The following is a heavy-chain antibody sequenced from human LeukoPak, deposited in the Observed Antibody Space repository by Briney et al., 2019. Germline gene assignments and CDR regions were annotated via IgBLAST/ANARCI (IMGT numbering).Heavy chain of an antibody. CDR1: GGSISSYF. V-gene: IGHV4-4*07. CDR2: IQTSGST. D-gene: IGHD5/OR15-5a*01. J-gene: IGHJ4*02. Sequence: PSETLSLTCTVSGGSISSYFWSWIRRPGGKGLEWIVRIQTSGSTNYNPSLKSRVTMSVDTSKSQFSLKLSSVTAADTAVYYCARGVSPLDYWGQGTLVTVSS. CDR3: ARGVSPLDY.